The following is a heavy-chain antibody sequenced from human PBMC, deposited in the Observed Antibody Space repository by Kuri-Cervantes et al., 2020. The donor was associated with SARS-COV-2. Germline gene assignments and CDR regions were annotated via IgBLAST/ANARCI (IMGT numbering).Heavy chain of an antibody. CDR3: AQDVQYCTRTSCSHYDYYGMDV. D-gene: IGHD2-2*01. CDR2: ISFDGSKR. V-gene: IGHV3-30*18. CDR1: GFTFSDYY. J-gene: IGHJ6*02. Sequence: GGSLRLSCAASGFTFSDYYMSWIRQAPGKGLEWVAVISFDGSKRYFGDSVKGRFTISRDNSNNTLYLQMNSLRPEDTAVYYCAQDVQYCTRTSCSHYDYYGMDVWGQGTTVTVSS.